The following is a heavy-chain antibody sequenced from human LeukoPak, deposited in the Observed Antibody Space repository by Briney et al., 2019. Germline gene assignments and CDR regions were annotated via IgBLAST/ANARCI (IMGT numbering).Heavy chain of an antibody. Sequence: EESVKISCKGSGYSFTSYWIGWVRQMPGKGMEWMGIIYPGDSDTRYSPSFQGQVTISADKSISTAYLQWSSLKDSDTAMYYCARLDDFWSGYSNFDYWGQGTLVTVSS. CDR1: GYSFTSYW. CDR2: IYPGDSDT. V-gene: IGHV5-51*01. CDR3: ARLDDFWSGYSNFDY. D-gene: IGHD3-3*01. J-gene: IGHJ4*02.